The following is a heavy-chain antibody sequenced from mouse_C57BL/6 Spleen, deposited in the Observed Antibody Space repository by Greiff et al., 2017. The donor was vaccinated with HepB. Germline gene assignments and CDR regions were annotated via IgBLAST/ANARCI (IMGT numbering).Heavy chain of an antibody. CDR1: GYSITSGYY. CDR2: ISYDGSN. V-gene: IGHV3-6*01. Sequence: ESGPGLVKPSQSLSLTCSVTGYSITSGYYWNWIRQFPGNKLEWMGYISYDGSNNYNPSLKNRISITRDTSKNQFFLKLNAVTPEDTATYYWERGGWLYYYAMDYWGQGTSVTVSS. J-gene: IGHJ4*01. CDR3: ERGGWLYYYAMDY. D-gene: IGHD2-3*01.